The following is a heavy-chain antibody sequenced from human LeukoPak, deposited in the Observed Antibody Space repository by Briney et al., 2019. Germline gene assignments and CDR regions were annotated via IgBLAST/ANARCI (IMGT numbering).Heavy chain of an antibody. Sequence: SETLSLTCAVYGGSFSGHYWSWIRQPPGKGLEWIGEINHSGSTNYNPSLKSRVTISVDTSKNQFSLKLSSVTAADTAVYYCARGRGDYVWGSYRSSGAFDIWGQGTMVTVSS. V-gene: IGHV4-34*01. CDR2: INHSGST. D-gene: IGHD3-16*02. CDR1: GGSFSGHY. J-gene: IGHJ3*02. CDR3: ARGRGDYVWGSYRSSGAFDI.